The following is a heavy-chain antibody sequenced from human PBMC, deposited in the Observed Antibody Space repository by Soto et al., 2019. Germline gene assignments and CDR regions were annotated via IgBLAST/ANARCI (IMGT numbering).Heavy chain of an antibody. J-gene: IGHJ4*02. Sequence: ASETLSLTCTVSGGSISSSSYYWGWIRQPPGKGLEWIGSIYYSGSTYYNPSLKSRVTISVDTSKNQFSLKLSSVTAADTAVYYCARYCSGGSCLDYWGQGTLVTVSS. D-gene: IGHD2-15*01. CDR2: IYYSGST. V-gene: IGHV4-39*01. CDR1: GGSISSSSYY. CDR3: ARYCSGGSCLDY.